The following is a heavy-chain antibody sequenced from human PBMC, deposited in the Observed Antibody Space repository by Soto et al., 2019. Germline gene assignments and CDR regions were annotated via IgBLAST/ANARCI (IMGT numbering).Heavy chain of an antibody. V-gene: IGHV4-38-2*01. D-gene: IGHD1-26*01. CDR3: AGSIATTTTYLDN. J-gene: IGHJ4*02. CDR1: GYSVTSAYY. Sequence: TLSLTCAVSGYSVTSAYYWAWIRQPPGKGLEWLATMYHSGNTNYNPSLKSRVTMSLDASRNQVSLRVTSVTAGDTAIYYCAGSIATTTTYLDNWCQGTLVTVSS. CDR2: MYHSGNT.